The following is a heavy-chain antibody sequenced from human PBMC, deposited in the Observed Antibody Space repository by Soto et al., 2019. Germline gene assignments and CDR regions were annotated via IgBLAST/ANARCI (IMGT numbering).Heavy chain of an antibody. CDR1: GFNFRNFE. Sequence: GGFLRLSCEASGFNFRNFEMNWVRKAPGKGLEWISYISSSGITTYYADFAEGRFTISRDNAKESLYLHLNRLRVDDTAVYYCARYGTRADWWGLGTQVTVSS. CDR3: ARYGTRADW. V-gene: IGHV3-48*03. CDR2: ISSSGITT. J-gene: IGHJ4*02. D-gene: IGHD1-1*01.